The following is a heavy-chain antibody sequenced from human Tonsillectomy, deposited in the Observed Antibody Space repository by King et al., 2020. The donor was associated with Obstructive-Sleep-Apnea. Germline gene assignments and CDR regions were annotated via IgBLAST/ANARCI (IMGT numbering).Heavy chain of an antibody. D-gene: IGHD3-10*01. CDR1: GGSFSGYY. CDR2: INHSGST. Sequence: VQLQQWGAGLLKPSETLSLTCAVYGGSFSGYYWSWIRQPPGKGLEWIGEINHSGSTNYNPSLKSRVTISVDTSKNQFSLKLSSVTAADTAVYYCARIYYGSGGDYWGQGTLVTVSS. J-gene: IGHJ4*02. CDR3: ARIYYGSGGDY. V-gene: IGHV4-34*01.